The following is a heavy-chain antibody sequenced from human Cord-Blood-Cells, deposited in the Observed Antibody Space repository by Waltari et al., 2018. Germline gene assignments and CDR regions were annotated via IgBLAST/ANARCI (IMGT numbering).Heavy chain of an antibody. CDR1: GGTFSSYA. J-gene: IGHJ4*02. CDR3: ATHYTAMVYYFDY. Sequence: QVQLVQSGAEVKKPGSSVKVSCKASGGTFSSYAISWVRQAPGQGLEWMGGIIHIFGTASYAQKFQGRVTSTADESTSTAYMELSSLRSEDTAVYYCATHYTAMVYYFDYWGQGTLVTVSS. V-gene: IGHV1-69*01. CDR2: IIHIFGTA. D-gene: IGHD5-18*01.